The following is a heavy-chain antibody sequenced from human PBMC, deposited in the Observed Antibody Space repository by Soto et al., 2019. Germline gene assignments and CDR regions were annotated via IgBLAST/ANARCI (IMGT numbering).Heavy chain of an antibody. Sequence: ASVKVSCKASGYTFTSYYIHWVRQAPGQGLEWMAIINPSGGSTTYAQKFQGRVTMTRDTSTSTVYMDLSSLRSEDTAVYYCARGQANTMVRVFKTPPFDYWGQGTLVTVSS. J-gene: IGHJ4*02. V-gene: IGHV1-46*01. CDR1: GYTFTSYY. D-gene: IGHD3-10*01. CDR2: INPSGGST. CDR3: ARGQANTMVRVFKTPPFDY.